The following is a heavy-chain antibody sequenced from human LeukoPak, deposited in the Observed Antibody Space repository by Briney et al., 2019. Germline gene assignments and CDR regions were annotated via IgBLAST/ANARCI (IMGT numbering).Heavy chain of an antibody. D-gene: IGHD3-10*01. J-gene: IGHJ4*02. CDR3: ARYSSGSYPYFDY. CDR1: GGSISSSSYY. CDR2: IYYSGST. Sequence: PSETLSLTCTVSGGSISSSSYYWGWIRQPPGKGLEWIGSIYYSGSTYYNPSLKSRVTISVDTSKNQFSLKLSSVTAADTAVYYCARYSSGSYPYFDYWGQGTLVTVSS. V-gene: IGHV4-39*07.